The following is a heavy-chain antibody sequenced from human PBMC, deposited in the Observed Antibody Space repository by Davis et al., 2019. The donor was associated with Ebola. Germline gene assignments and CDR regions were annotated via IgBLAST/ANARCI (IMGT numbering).Heavy chain of an antibody. Sequence: GESLKISCKCSGYSFTSYWYAWVRPMPGKGLEWMGIIYPGDSGTRYSPSFQGQVTISADKSITTAYLQWSSLKASDTAMYYCARFLEWKADYWGQGTLVTVSS. CDR3: ARFLEWKADY. CDR1: GYSFTSYW. V-gene: IGHV5-51*01. CDR2: IYPGDSGT. J-gene: IGHJ4*02. D-gene: IGHD3-3*01.